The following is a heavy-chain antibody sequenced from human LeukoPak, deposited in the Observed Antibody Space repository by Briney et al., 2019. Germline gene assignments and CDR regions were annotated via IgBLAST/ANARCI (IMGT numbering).Heavy chain of an antibody. J-gene: IGHJ4*02. D-gene: IGHD6-13*01. Sequence: GGSLRLSSTASGFTFSSYSMNWVRQAPGKGLEWVSSISSSSSYIYYADSVKGRFTISRDNAKNSLYLQMNSLRAEDTAVYYCARPLAAAGDFDYWGQGTLVTVSS. V-gene: IGHV3-21*01. CDR2: ISSSSSYI. CDR3: ARPLAAAGDFDY. CDR1: GFTFSSYS.